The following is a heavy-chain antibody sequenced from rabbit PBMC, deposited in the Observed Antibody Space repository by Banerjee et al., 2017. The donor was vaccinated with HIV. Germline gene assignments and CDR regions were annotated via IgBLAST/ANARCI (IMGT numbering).Heavy chain of an antibody. CDR2: IYNGDGST. CDR3: ARSVGSGALHL. V-gene: IGHV1S47*01. Sequence: EESGGDLVKPGASLTLTCKTSGFDFSSNAMCWVRQAPGKGPEWITCIYNGDGSTYYATWAKGRFTISRTSSTTVDLKMTSLTAADTAAYFCARSVGSGALHLWGQGTLVTVS. CDR1: GFDFSSNA. D-gene: IGHD1-1*01. J-gene: IGHJ3*01.